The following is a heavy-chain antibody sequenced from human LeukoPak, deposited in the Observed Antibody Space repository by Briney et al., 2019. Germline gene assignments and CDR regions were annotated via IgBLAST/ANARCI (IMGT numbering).Heavy chain of an antibody. CDR3: ARDRVRYFDWLLNGNDY. CDR1: GFTFSDYY. V-gene: IGHV3-11*04. CDR2: ISNSGTTI. Sequence: GGSLRLSCAASGFTFSDYYMSWIRQAPGKGLEWVSYISNSGTTIYYADSVKGRFTVSRDNSRNSLYVQMDSLRAEDTAVYYCARDRVRYFDWLLNGNDYWGQGTLVTVSS. D-gene: IGHD3-9*01. J-gene: IGHJ4*02.